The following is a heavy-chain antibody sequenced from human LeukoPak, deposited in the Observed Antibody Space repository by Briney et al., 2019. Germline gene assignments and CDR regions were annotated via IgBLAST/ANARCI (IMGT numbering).Heavy chain of an antibody. Sequence: GGSLRLSCAASGFTFSSYEMNWVRQAPGKGLEWVSYISSSGSTIYYADSVKGRFTISRDNAKNSLYLQMNSLRAEDTAVYYCAREGGYCSSTSCYLDYWGQGTLVTVSS. CDR1: GFTFSSYE. J-gene: IGHJ4*02. V-gene: IGHV3-48*03. CDR2: ISSSGSTI. CDR3: AREGGYCSSTSCYLDY. D-gene: IGHD2-2*01.